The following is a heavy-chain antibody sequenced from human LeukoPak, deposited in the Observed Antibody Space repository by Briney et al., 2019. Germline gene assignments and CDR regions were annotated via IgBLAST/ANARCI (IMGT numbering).Heavy chain of an antibody. CDR3: ARDRVEGTILTGYYFDY. CDR1: GFTFSSYA. V-gene: IGHV3-30-3*01. Sequence: HTGRSLRLSCAASGFTFSSYAVHWVRQAPGKGLEWVAVISYDGSNKYYADSVKGRFTISRDNSKNTLYPQMNSLRAEDTAVYYCARDRVEGTILTGYYFDYWGQGTLVTVSS. D-gene: IGHD3-9*01. CDR2: ISYDGSNK. J-gene: IGHJ4*02.